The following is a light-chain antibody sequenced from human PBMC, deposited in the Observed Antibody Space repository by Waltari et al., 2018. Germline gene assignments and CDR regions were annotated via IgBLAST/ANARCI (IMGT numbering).Light chain of an antibody. V-gene: IGLV3-19*01. Sequence: SSDLPQYPAVSLSLGQTVRITCHGSRPRTLYSIWYQQKPGQAPVIVIYGKNNRPAGIPDRFSGSSSGNTASLTITGAQAEDEADYYCNSRDSSGNHVVFGGGTKLTVL. CDR1: RPRTLY. CDR3: NSRDSSGNHVV. J-gene: IGLJ2*01. CDR2: GKN.